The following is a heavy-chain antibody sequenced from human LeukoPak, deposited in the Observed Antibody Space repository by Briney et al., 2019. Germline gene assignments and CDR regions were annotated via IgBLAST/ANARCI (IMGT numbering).Heavy chain of an antibody. Sequence: GRSLRLSCAASGFTVSSYGMHWVRQAPGKGLEWVAVISYDGSNKYCADSVKGRFTISRDNSKNTLYLQMNSLRAEDTAVYYCAKDPYGSGRRYGMDVWGKGTTVTVSS. J-gene: IGHJ6*04. V-gene: IGHV3-30*18. CDR2: ISYDGSNK. CDR1: GFTVSSYG. D-gene: IGHD3-10*01. CDR3: AKDPYGSGRRYGMDV.